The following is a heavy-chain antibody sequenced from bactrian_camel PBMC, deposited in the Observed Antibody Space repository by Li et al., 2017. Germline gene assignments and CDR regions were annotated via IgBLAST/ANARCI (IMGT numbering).Heavy chain of an antibody. CDR1: GFTYRRNC. V-gene: IGHV3-2*01. D-gene: IGHD1*01. Sequence: HVQLVESGGGSVQAGGSLRLSCATSGFTYRRNCVGWFRQAPGKGLEWVSRIQTDDGKTFYGDSVKGRFSISKDDAKNTAYLQMNSLKIEDTALYYCVAGGMQSYMLAWGQGTQVTVS. J-gene: IGHJ4*01. CDR3: VAGGMQSYMLA. CDR2: IQTDDGKT.